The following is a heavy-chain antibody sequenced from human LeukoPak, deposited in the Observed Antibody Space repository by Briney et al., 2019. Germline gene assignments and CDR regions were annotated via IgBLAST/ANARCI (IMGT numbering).Heavy chain of an antibody. D-gene: IGHD3/OR15-3a*01. CDR2: IRSKAYGGTT. Sequence: GGSLRLSCTASGFTFGNYALTWVRQAPGKGLEWLSFIRSKAYGGTTEDAASVKGRFSISRDDSQSIAYLQMNSLKTEDTAVYYCIRIVPDWNYAMDVWGHGTTVTVSS. CDR3: IRIVPDWNYAMDV. CDR1: GFTFGNYA. J-gene: IGHJ6*02. V-gene: IGHV3-49*04.